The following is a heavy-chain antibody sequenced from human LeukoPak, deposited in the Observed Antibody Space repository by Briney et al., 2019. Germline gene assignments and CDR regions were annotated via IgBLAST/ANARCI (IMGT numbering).Heavy chain of an antibody. CDR3: ARHGAPGSFDY. D-gene: IGHD3-10*01. CDR1: GGSISSYD. Sequence: PSETLSLTCTVSGGSISSYDWSWIRQPPGKGLEWIGYIYYSGSTNYNPSLKSRVTIPVDTSKNQFSLKLSSVTAADTAVYYCARHGAPGSFDYWGQGTLVTVSS. V-gene: IGHV4-59*08. CDR2: IYYSGST. J-gene: IGHJ4*02.